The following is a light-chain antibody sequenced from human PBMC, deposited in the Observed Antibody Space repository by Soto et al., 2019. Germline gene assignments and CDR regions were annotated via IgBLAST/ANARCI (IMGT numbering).Light chain of an antibody. V-gene: IGKV1-39*01. Sequence: DMQMTPSASSLSACVGDRVTITCRASQSISSYLNWYQQKPGKAPKLLIYAASSLQSGVPSRFSGSGSGTDFTLTISSLQPEDFATYYCQQSYSTLLTFGGGTKVDIK. CDR1: QSISSY. CDR2: AAS. J-gene: IGKJ4*01. CDR3: QQSYSTLLT.